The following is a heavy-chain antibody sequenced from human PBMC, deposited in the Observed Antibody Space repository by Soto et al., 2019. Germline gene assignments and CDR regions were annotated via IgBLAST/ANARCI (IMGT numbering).Heavy chain of an antibody. V-gene: IGHV1-69*13. J-gene: IGHJ6*02. CDR3: ARDLATGYSNYYGMDV. CDR1: GYTFTSYA. CDR2: IIPIFGTA. D-gene: IGHD3-9*01. Sequence: SVKVSCKASGYTFTSYAISWVRQAPGQGLEWMGGIIPIFGTANYAQKFQGRVTITADESTSTAYMELSSLRSEDTAVYYCARDLATGYSNYYGMDVWGQGTTVTVSS.